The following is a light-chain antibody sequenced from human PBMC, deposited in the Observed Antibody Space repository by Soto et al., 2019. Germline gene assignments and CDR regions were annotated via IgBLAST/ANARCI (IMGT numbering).Light chain of an antibody. Sequence: QSVLTRSPSASGSPGQSVTISCTGTSSDVGGHNYVSWYQHHPGKAPKLIIYEVSKRPSGVPDRFSGSKSGNTASLTVSGLQAEDEAVYYCSSTAGNNNLVFGGGTKVTVL. V-gene: IGLV2-8*01. J-gene: IGLJ3*02. CDR3: SSTAGNNNLV. CDR2: EVS. CDR1: SSDVGGHNY.